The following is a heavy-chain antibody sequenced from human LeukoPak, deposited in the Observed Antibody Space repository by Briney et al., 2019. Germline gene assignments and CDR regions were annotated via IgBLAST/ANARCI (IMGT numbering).Heavy chain of an antibody. V-gene: IGHV1-18*04. D-gene: IGHD2-15*01. CDR2: ISAHYGNT. Sequence: ASVKVSCKASGYIFTRYGISWVRQAPGQGLEWMGWISAHYGNTNYAQKFQDRVTMTTDTSTNTAYMELRSLRPDDTAVYYCARDFFHGHCSGLGCFLLDYWGQGSLVTVSS. J-gene: IGHJ4*02. CDR1: GYIFTRYG. CDR3: ARDFFHGHCSGLGCFLLDY.